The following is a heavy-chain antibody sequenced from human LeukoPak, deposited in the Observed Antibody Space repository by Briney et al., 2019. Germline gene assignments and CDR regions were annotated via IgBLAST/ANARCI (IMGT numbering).Heavy chain of an antibody. Sequence: GGSLRLSCAASGLIFSNAWTSWDRQAPGKGREWDGRIKSKTDGGTTDYAAPVKGRFTISRDDSKNTLYLQMNSLKTEDTAAYYCSRGNAIYGMDVWGQGATVTVSS. D-gene: IGHD5-12*01. CDR3: SRGNAIYGMDV. J-gene: IGHJ6*02. CDR1: GLIFSNAW. V-gene: IGHV3-15*01. CDR2: IKSKTDGGTT.